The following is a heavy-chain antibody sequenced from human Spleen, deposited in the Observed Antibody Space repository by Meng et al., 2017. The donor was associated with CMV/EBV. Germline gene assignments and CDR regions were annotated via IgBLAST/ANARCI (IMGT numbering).Heavy chain of an antibody. CDR1: GFTFSVYS. Sequence: GESLKISCAASGFTFSVYSMIWVRQAPGKGLEWVSSISSSSYIYYADSVKGRFTISRDNARNSVYLQMNSLRAGDTAVYYCAREGQQLIYYYGMDVWGQGTTVTVSS. D-gene: IGHD6-13*01. CDR3: AREGQQLIYYYGMDV. V-gene: IGHV3-21*01. CDR2: ISSSSYI. J-gene: IGHJ6*02.